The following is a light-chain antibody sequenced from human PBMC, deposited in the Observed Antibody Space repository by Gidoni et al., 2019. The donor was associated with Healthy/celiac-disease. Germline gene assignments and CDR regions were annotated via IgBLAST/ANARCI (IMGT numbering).Light chain of an antibody. J-gene: IGKJ2*01. V-gene: IGKV2-28*01. CDR3: MQALQTPLT. Sequence: DIVMTQSPLSLPVTPGEPASISCRSSQSILHSNRYNYLDWYLQKRGQSPQLLVYLGTNRASGVPDRFSGSGSGTDVTLKISRVEAEDVGVYYCMQALQTPLTFGQGTKLEIK. CDR2: LGT. CDR1: QSILHSNRYNY.